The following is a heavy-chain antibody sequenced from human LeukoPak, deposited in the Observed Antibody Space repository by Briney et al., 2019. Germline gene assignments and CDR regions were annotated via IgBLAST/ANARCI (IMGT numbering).Heavy chain of an antibody. Sequence: GGPLTLSCVASGFTFSDYTMNWVRQAPGKGPEWLSYIDYGGRVVYYEDSVKGRFTISRDNGENSLYLQMSSLRVEDTALYYCTRDLEYWGQGVLVTVSS. J-gene: IGHJ4*02. CDR1: GFTFSDYT. CDR2: IDYGGRVV. CDR3: TRDLEY. V-gene: IGHV3-48*01.